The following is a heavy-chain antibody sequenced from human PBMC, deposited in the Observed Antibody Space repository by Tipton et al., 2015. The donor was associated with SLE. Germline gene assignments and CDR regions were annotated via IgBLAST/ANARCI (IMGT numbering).Heavy chain of an antibody. CDR3: ASPYYDFWTGYRPFYSDMDV. Sequence: TLSLTCTVSGGSISSGNYYWGWIRQPPGKGLEWIGSISYSGITYYNPSLKSRVTISVDTSKNHFSLKLSSVTAADTATYYCASPYYDFWTGYRPFYSDMDVWGPGTTVTVAS. J-gene: IGHJ6*02. D-gene: IGHD3-3*01. CDR2: ISYSGIT. CDR1: GGSISSGNYY. V-gene: IGHV4-39*07.